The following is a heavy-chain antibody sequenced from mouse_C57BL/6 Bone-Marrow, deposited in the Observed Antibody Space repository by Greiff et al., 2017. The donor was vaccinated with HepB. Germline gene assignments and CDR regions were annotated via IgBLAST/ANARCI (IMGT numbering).Heavy chain of an antibody. CDR3: ARQLRLRAMDY. Sequence: EVMLVESGGGLVKPGGSLKLSCAASGFTFSSYTMSWVRQTPEKRLEWVATISGGGGNTYYPDSVKGRFTISRDNAKNTLYLQMGSLRSEDTALYYCARQLRLRAMDYWGQGTSVTVSS. CDR2: ISGGGGNT. CDR1: GFTFSSYT. J-gene: IGHJ4*01. D-gene: IGHD3-2*02. V-gene: IGHV5-9*01.